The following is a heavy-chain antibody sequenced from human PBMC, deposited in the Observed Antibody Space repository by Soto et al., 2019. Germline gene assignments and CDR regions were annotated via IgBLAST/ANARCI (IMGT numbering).Heavy chain of an antibody. J-gene: IGHJ4*02. V-gene: IGHV1-46*01. CDR2: XXPXXGXT. CDR3: ARGLRTYSSGSFDY. CDR1: GYTFTSYY. Sequence: ASVKVSCKASGYTFTSYYMHLVRQAPGQGLEWXGIXXPXXGXTXXXQXXXGRVTMTRDTSTSTVYMELSSLRSEDTAVYYCARGLRTYSSGSFDYWGQGTLVTVSS. D-gene: IGHD6-19*01.